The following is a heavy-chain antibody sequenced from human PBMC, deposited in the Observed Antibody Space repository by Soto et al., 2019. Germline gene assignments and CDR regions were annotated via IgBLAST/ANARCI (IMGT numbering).Heavy chain of an antibody. CDR2: IYFTGST. CDR1: GGAVISGTYY. V-gene: IGHV4-61*01. CDR3: TRGPPRVQWFDP. J-gene: IGHJ5*02. Sequence: ETLSLTCTVSGGAVISGTYYWSWIRQPPGKGLEWIGHIYFTGSTNYNPSLKSRVTMSLDTSRNQFSLKLSSVTAADTAVYYCTRGPPRVQWFDPWGLGTLVTVSS.